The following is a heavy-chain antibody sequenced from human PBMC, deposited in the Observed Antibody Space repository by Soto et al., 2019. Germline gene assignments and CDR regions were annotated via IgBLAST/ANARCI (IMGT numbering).Heavy chain of an antibody. D-gene: IGHD2-21*02. CDR2: SSDRRTGNT. V-gene: IGHV3-23*01. Sequence: PGGSLRLSCAASGFTFSSYTLNWVRRAPGKGLEWVATSSDRRTGNTHYSDSVRGRFTLSRDYSRNILFLQMDSLRADDTALYYCTTGLTAHFDYWGRGTQVTVSS. CDR3: TTGLTAHFDY. CDR1: GFTFSSYT. J-gene: IGHJ4*02.